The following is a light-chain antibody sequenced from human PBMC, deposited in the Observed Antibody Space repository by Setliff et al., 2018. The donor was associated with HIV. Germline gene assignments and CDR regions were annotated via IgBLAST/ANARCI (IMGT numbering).Light chain of an antibody. CDR3: ISFATGTTAFEI. CDR2: DVS. V-gene: IGLV2-14*03. CDR1: SSDVGGYNY. J-gene: IGLJ2*01. Sequence: QSVLTQPASVSGSTGQSITISCTGTSSDVGGYNYVSWYQQHPGKAPKLMIYDVSNRPSGVSNRFSGSKSGNTASLTISGLQAEDEADYYCISFATGTTAFEIFGGGTKVTVL.